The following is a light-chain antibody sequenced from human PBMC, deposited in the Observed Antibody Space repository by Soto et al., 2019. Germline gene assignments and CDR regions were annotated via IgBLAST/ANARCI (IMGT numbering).Light chain of an antibody. Sequence: EIVLTQSPGTLSLSPGERATLSCRASQSVSSYLAWYQQKPGQAPRLLIFAASSRATGIPDRFSGSGSGTDFTLTISGLEPEDFAVYYCQQYGSSPFTFGPGTKVDIK. J-gene: IGKJ3*01. CDR1: QSVSSY. V-gene: IGKV3-20*01. CDR2: AAS. CDR3: QQYGSSPFT.